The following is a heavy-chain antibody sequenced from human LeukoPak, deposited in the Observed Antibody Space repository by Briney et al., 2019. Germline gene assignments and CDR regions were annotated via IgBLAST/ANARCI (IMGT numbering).Heavy chain of an antibody. CDR2: INHSGST. J-gene: IGHJ4*02. CDR3: ARTIYVSSGYAPFFDY. V-gene: IGHV4-34*01. D-gene: IGHD3-22*01. Sequence: SETLSLTCAVYGGSFSGYYWSWIRQPPGKGLEWIGEINHSGSTNYNPSLKSRVTISVDTSKNQFSLKLSSVTAADTAVYYCARTIYVSSGYAPFFDYWGQGTLVTVSS. CDR1: GGSFSGYY.